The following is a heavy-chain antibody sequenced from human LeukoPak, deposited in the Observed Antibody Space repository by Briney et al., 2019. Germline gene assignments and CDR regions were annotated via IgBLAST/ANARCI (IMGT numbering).Heavy chain of an antibody. CDR1: GFTFSSYS. CDR2: ISYDGSNK. V-gene: IGHV3-30*03. J-gene: IGHJ4*02. Sequence: GGSLRLSCAASGFTFSSYSMNWVRQAPGKGLEWVAVISYDGSNKYYADSVKGRFTISRDNSKNTLYLQMNSLRAEDTAVYYCASLSGSYLGPLSFDYWGQGTLVTVSS. D-gene: IGHD1-26*01. CDR3: ASLSGSYLGPLSFDY.